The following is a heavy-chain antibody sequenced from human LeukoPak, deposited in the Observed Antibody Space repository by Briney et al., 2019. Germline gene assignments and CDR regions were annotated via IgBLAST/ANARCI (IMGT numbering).Heavy chain of an antibody. CDR1: GYTFTSYG. D-gene: IGHD2-2*01. CDR3: ATTYCSSTSCLTGAFDI. V-gene: IGHV1-18*01. Sequence: ASVKVSCEASGYTFTSYGISWVRQAPGQGLEWMGWISAYNGNTNYAQKLQGRVTMTEDTSTDTAYMELSSLRSEDTAVYYCATTYCSSTSCLTGAFDIWGQGTMVTVSS. CDR2: ISAYNGNT. J-gene: IGHJ3*02.